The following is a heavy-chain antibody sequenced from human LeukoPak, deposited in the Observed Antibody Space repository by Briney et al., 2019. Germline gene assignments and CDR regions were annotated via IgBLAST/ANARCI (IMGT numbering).Heavy chain of an antibody. CDR1: GYTFTSYG. CDR2: ISAYNGNT. CDR3: AGLSGWYYFDY. D-gene: IGHD6-19*01. Sequence: GASVKVSCKASGYTFTSYGISWVRQAPGQGLEWMGWISAYNGNTNCAQKLQGRVTMTTDTSTSTAYMELSRLRSDDTAVYYCAGLSGWYYFDYWGQGTLVTVSS. J-gene: IGHJ4*02. V-gene: IGHV1-18*01.